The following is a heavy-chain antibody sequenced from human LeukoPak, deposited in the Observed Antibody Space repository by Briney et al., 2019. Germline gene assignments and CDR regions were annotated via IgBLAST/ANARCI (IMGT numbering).Heavy chain of an antibody. D-gene: IGHD2-15*01. CDR3: AIESTCSDY. CDR1: GYTFTNYY. V-gene: IGHV1-46*01. CDR2: INHSGGST. Sequence: ASVTVSFMASGYTFTNYYIHWVGQAPGQGREWVGLINHSGGSTSNAQKFQRRDTMTKDTSTSTVYMELSSLRSEDTALYYCAIESTCSDYWGQGTLVTVSS. J-gene: IGHJ4*02.